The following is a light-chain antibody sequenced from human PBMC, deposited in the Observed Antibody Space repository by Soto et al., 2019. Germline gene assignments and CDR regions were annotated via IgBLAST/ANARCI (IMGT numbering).Light chain of an antibody. CDR2: SAS. Sequence: IQMTQSPSSLSASVGDRVIITCRASQGIGNSLAWYQQKAGRVPKLLMHSASTLLSGVPSRFSGSGSGTDFTLTISSLQPEDGATYYCQKYASAPWTFGQGTKGEIK. CDR3: QKYASAPWT. CDR1: QGIGNS. J-gene: IGKJ1*01. V-gene: IGKV1-27*01.